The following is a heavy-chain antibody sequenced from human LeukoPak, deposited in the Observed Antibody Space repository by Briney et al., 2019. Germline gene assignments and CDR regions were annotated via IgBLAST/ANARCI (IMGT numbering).Heavy chain of an antibody. J-gene: IGHJ6*03. D-gene: IGHD3-10*01. V-gene: IGHV1-2*02. Sequence: ASVKVSCKASGYTFTDYYMHWVRQAPGQGLEWMGWINPHSGGTDHAQKFQGRVTMTRDMSTSTVYMELSSLRSEDTAVYYCAREGWFGELSQDYYYYYYMDVWGKGTTVTVSS. CDR3: AREGWFGELSQDYYYYYYMDV. CDR2: INPHSGGT. CDR1: GYTFTDYY.